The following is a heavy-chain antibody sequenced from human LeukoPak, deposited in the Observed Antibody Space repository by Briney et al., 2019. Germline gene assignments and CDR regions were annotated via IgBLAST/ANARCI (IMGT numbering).Heavy chain of an antibody. J-gene: IGHJ4*02. CDR3: TTDRRTTVTTT. CDR1: GFTFSNAW. V-gene: IGHV3-15*01. D-gene: IGHD4-17*01. CDR2: TKSKTDGGTT. Sequence: GGSLRLSCAASGFTFSNAWMSWVRQAPGKGLEWVGRTKSKTDGGTTDYAAPVKGRFTISRDDSKNTLYLQMNSLKTEDTDVYSCTTDRRTTVTTTWGQGTLVTVSS.